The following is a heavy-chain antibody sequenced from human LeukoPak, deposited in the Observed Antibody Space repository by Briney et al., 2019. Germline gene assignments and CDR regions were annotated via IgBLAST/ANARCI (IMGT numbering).Heavy chain of an antibody. V-gene: IGHV4-61*01. D-gene: IGHD3-16*01. CDR2: IYYTGST. J-gene: IGHJ4*02. Sequence: PSETLSLTCNVSGGSVSSGSYYWNWIRQPPGRGLEWIGYIYYTGSTNYNPSFKSRVTISVDTSKNQFSLELSSATAADTAVYYCARGGDTFDHWGQGTLVTVSS. CDR3: ARGGDTFDH. CDR1: GGSVSSGSYY.